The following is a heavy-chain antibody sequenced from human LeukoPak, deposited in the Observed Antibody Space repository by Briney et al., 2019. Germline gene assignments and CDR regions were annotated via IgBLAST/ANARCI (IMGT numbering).Heavy chain of an antibody. Sequence: GGSLRLSCAASGFTFSTYWMHWVRQAPGKGLVWVSRIKSDGSTNYADSVKGRFTISGDNANNTLSLQMDSLRPEDTGVYYCARAPSEIGGYYPEYFRHWGQGTLVTVSS. V-gene: IGHV3-74*01. CDR3: ARAPSEIGGYYPEYFRH. CDR1: GFTFSTYW. CDR2: IKSDGST. D-gene: IGHD3-22*01. J-gene: IGHJ1*01.